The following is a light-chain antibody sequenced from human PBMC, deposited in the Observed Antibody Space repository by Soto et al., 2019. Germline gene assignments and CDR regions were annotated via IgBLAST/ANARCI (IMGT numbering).Light chain of an antibody. Sequence: DIQMTQSPSSLSASVGDRVTITCQASQDISNYLNWYQQKPGKAPKLLIYDASNLETGVPSRFSGSGSGTDFTSTISSLQPEDIATYYCQQYDNLPPRLFTFGPGTKVDIK. CDR2: DAS. CDR3: QQYDNLPPRLFT. CDR1: QDISNY. J-gene: IGKJ3*01. V-gene: IGKV1-33*01.